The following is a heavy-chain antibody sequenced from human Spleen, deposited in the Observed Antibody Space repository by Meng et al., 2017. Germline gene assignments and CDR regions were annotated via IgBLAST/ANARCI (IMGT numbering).Heavy chain of an antibody. CDR1: GVSVSSNSVA. V-gene: IGHV6-1*01. CDR3: AREPSHSSYWEIDY. CDR2: TYYRSKWYN. D-gene: IGHD6-19*01. Sequence: SETLSLTCAISGVSVSSNSVAWNWIRQSPSRGLEWLARTYYRSKWYNDYADFVRSRITIVPDTSKNQLSLHLKYVSPEDTAVYYCAREPSHSSYWEIDYWGQGTLVTVSS. J-gene: IGHJ4*02.